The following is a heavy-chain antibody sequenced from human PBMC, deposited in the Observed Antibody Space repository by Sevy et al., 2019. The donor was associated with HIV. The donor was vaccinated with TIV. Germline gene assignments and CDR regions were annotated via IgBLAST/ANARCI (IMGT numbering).Heavy chain of an antibody. J-gene: IGHJ4*02. Sequence: GGSLRLSCAASGFTFSRYGMHWVRQAPGKGLEWVASIRFDGNNKHYVDSGMGRFTISRDDSKNTLYLQMNSLRSEDTAVYYCAKDSVARNLHFDYWGQGALVTVSS. CDR3: AKDSVARNLHFDY. CDR1: GFTFSRYG. CDR2: IRFDGNNK. D-gene: IGHD6-19*01. V-gene: IGHV3-30*02.